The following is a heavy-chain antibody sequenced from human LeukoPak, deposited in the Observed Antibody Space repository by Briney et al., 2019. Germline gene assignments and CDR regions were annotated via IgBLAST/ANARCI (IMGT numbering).Heavy chain of an antibody. J-gene: IGHJ6*02. CDR3: ARGGSGYDSFYYYGMDV. Sequence: SETLSLTCAVYGGSFSGYYWSWIRQPPGKGLEWIGEINHSGSTNYNSSLKSRVTISVDTSKNQFSLKLSSVAAADTAVYYCARGGSGYDSFYYYGMDVWGQGTTVTVSS. D-gene: IGHD5-12*01. CDR2: INHSGST. CDR1: GGSFSGYY. V-gene: IGHV4-34*01.